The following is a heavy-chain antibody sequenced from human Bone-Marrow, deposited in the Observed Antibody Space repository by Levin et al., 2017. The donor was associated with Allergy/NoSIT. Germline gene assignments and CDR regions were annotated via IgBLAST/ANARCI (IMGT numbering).Heavy chain of an antibody. CDR2: INWNGGST. CDR3: ARDPSQHSIFSPAFDI. D-gene: IGHD5/OR15-5a*01. J-gene: IGHJ3*02. CDR1: GFTFDDYG. Sequence: GGSLRLSCAASGFTFDDYGMSWVRQAPGKGLEWVSGINWNGGSTGYADSVKGRFTISRDNAKNSLYLQMNSLRAEDTALYYCARDPSQHSIFSPAFDIWGQGTMVTVSS. V-gene: IGHV3-20*04.